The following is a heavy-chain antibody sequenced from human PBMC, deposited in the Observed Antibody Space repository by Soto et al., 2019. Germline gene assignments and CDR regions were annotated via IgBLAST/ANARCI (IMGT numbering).Heavy chain of an antibody. CDR2: IWYDGSNK. CDR3: ARDPRGYYDIGTGYYTGGVDP. Sequence: QVQLVESGGGVVQPGRSLRLSCAASGFTFSSYGMHWVRQAPGKGLEWVAVIWYDGSNKYYADSVQGRFTISRDNSKNTLNLQMNSLRAEDTAVYYCARDPRGYYDIGTGYYTGGVDPWGQGTQVTVSS. D-gene: IGHD3-9*01. CDR1: GFTFSSYG. J-gene: IGHJ5*02. V-gene: IGHV3-33*01.